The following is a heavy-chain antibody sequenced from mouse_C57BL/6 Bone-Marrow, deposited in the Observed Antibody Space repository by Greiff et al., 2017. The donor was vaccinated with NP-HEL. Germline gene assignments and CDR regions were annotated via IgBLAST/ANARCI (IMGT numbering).Heavy chain of an antibody. V-gene: IGHV1-81*01. CDR1: GYTFTSYG. D-gene: IGHD3-2*02. Sequence: VKLMESGAELARPGASVKLSCKASGYTFTSYGISWVKQRTGQGLEWIGEIYPRSGNTYYNEKFKGKATLTADKSSSTAYMELRSLTSEDSAVYFCASGQLRVRGFYYYAMDYWGQGTSVTVSS. CDR2: IYPRSGNT. CDR3: ASGQLRVRGFYYYAMDY. J-gene: IGHJ4*01.